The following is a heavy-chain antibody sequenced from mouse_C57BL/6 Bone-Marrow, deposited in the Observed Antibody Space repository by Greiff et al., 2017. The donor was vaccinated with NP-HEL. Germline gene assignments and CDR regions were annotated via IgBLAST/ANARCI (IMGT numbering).Heavy chain of an antibody. D-gene: IGHD1-1*01. CDR3: ARPEYYGSSYRLYAMDY. V-gene: IGHV5-12*01. J-gene: IGHJ4*01. CDR2: ISNGGGST. Sequence: EVQLVESGGGLVQPGGSLKLSCAASGFTFSDYYMYWVRQTPEKRLEWVAYISNGGGSTYYPDTVKGRFTISRDNAKNTLYLQMSRLKSEDTAMYYCARPEYYGSSYRLYAMDYWGQGTSVTVSS. CDR1: GFTFSDYY.